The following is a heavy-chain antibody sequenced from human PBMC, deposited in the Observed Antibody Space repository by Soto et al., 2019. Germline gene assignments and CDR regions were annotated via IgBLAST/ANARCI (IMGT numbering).Heavy chain of an antibody. CDR2: IIPIFGTA. CDR3: ARDGLTGTITRSIHAFDI. D-gene: IGHD1-7*01. V-gene: IGHV1-69*13. CDR1: GGTFSSYA. Sequence: ASVKVSCKASGGTFSSYAISWVRQAPGQGLEWMGGIIPIFGTANYAQKFQGRVTITADESASTAYMELSSLRSEDTAVYYCARDGLTGTITRSIHAFDIWGQGTMVTVSS. J-gene: IGHJ3*02.